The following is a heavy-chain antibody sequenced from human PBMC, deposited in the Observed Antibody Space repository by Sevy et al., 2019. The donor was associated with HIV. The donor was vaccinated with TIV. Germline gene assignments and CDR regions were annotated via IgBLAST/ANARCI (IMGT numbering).Heavy chain of an antibody. CDR2: IIPIFGTA. D-gene: IGHD5-18*01. V-gene: IGHV1-69*01. Sequence: KISCKASGGTFSSYAISWVRQTPGQGLEWMGGIIPIFGTANYAQKFQGRVTITADESTSTAYMELSSLRSEDTAVYYCASGEGYSYGSAFDIWGQGTMVTVSS. J-gene: IGHJ3*02. CDR1: GGTFSSYA. CDR3: ASGEGYSYGSAFDI.